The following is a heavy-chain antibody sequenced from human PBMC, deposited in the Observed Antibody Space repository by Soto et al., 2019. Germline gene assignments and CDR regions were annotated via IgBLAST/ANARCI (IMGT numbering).Heavy chain of an antibody. Sequence: PGGSLRLSCAASGFTFSSFGMAWVRQAPGKGLEWVSAISGSGDSSYYADSVKDRFTISRDNPTNTLYLQMNSLTAGDTAVYYCAKATATGGGAFDICGQGTMVTVSS. D-gene: IGHD2-8*02. CDR3: AKATATGGGAFDI. V-gene: IGHV3-23*01. CDR1: GFTFSSFG. CDR2: ISGSGDSS. J-gene: IGHJ3*02.